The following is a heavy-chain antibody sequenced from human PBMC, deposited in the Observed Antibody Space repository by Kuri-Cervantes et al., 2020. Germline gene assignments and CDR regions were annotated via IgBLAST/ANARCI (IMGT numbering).Heavy chain of an antibody. V-gene: IGHV4-4*02. J-gene: IGHJ6*03. Sequence: SCAVSGGSISSSNWWRWVRQPPGKGLEWIGYIYYSGSTNYNPSHKSRVTISVDTSKNQFSLKLSSVTAADTAVYYCARGRGYYYYYMDVWGKGTTVTVSS. CDR2: IYYSGST. CDR3: ARGRGYYYYYMDV. CDR1: GGSISSSNW. D-gene: IGHD3-10*01.